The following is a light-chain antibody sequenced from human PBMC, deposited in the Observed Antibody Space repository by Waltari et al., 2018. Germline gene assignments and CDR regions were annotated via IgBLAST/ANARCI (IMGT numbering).Light chain of an antibody. Sequence: EIVLKQSPATMSLSPGDRANLSCRANQSISSYLAWYQQKPGQAPRLLIYDASTRATGIPARFSGSGSVTDFTLTISSLEPEDFAIYYCQQRSKSFTFGPGTKVDMK. CDR3: QQRSKSFT. J-gene: IGKJ3*01. CDR2: DAS. V-gene: IGKV3-11*01. CDR1: QSISSY.